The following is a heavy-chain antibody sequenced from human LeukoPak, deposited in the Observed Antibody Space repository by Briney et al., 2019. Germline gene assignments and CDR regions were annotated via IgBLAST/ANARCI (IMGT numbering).Heavy chain of an antibody. Sequence: AASVKVSCKASGYTFTSYDINWVRQATGQGLEWMGWMNPNSGSTGYAQKFQGRVTITRKTSISTAYMELSGLRSEDTAVYYCARGRSTGYPYYFEYWGQGTLVTVSS. V-gene: IGHV1-8*03. CDR3: ARGRSTGYPYYFEY. CDR2: MNPNSGST. J-gene: IGHJ4*02. D-gene: IGHD5-12*01. CDR1: GYTFTSYD.